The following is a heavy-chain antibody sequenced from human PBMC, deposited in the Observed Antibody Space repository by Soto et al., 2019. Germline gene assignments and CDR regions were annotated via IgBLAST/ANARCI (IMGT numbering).Heavy chain of an antibody. CDR3: ARDDYGIYPY. J-gene: IGHJ4*02. CDR2: VDPRTGGA. D-gene: IGHD1-26*01. V-gene: IGHV1-2*02. CDR1: GYAITAYY. Sequence: QVQLVQSGTEVKKPGASVRVSCKASGYAITAYYIHWVRQAPGQGLEWMGWVDPRTGGAIYAQKFQDRVTMTRDTSICTVYMDLSGLRSDDTALYYCARDDYGIYPYWGQGTLVTVPS.